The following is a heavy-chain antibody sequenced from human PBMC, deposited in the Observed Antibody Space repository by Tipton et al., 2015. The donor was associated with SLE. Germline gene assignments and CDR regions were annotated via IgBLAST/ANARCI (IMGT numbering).Heavy chain of an antibody. Sequence: QVQLVQSGPEVKKPGASVKVSCKASGYTFTSYDINWVRQATGQGLEWMGWMNPNSGNTGYAQKFQGRVTMTRNTSVSTAYMELSSLRSEDTAVYYFARLSHPYCSSTSCYEGDWFVPWGQGTLVTVSS. CDR1: GYTFTSYD. V-gene: IGHV1-8*02. CDR3: ARLSHPYCSSTSCYEGDWFVP. CDR2: MNPNSGNT. J-gene: IGHJ5*02. D-gene: IGHD2-2*01.